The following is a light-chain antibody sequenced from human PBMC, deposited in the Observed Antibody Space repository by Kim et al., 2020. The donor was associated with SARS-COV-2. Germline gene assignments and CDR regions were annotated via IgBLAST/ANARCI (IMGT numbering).Light chain of an antibody. V-gene: IGLV2-14*03. CDR3: SSYTNTMTPVV. J-gene: IGLJ2*01. CDR2: DVT. CDR1: SSDVGGFNF. Sequence: QSVLTQPASVSGSPGQSITITCTGTSSDVGGFNFVSWYQQHPASTPKLIIYDVTKRPSGVSNRFSGAKSGNTASLTISGLQPNDEAYYYCSSYTNTMTPVVFGGGTQLTVL.